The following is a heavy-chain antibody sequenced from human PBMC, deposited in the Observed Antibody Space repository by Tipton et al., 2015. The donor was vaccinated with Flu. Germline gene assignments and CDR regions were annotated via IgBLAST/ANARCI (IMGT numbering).Heavy chain of an antibody. CDR1: GGSISSSSYY. CDR3: ARPGARSSGYYYGSRGGAFDI. D-gene: IGHD3-22*01. J-gene: IGHJ3*02. CDR2: IYYSGST. V-gene: IGHV4-39*01. Sequence: TLSLTCTVSGGSISSSSYYWGWIRQPPGKGLEWIGSIYYSGSTYYNPSLKSRVTISVDTSKNQFSLKLSSVTAADTAVYYCARPGARSSGYYYGSRGGAFDIWGQGTMVTVSS.